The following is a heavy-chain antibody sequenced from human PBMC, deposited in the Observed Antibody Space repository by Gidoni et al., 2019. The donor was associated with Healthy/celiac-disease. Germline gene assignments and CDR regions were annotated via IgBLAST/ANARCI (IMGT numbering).Heavy chain of an antibody. J-gene: IGHJ6*02. CDR2: IYYSGST. CDR3: ARDRTYYYYGMDV. Sequence: QVQLQESGPGLVKPSQTLSLTCTFSGGSISSGGYYWSWIRQHPGKGLEWIGYIYYSGSTYYNPSLKSRVTISVDTSKNQFSLRLSSVTAADTAVYYCARDRTYYYYGMDVWGQGTTVTVSS. V-gene: IGHV4-31*03. CDR1: GGSISSGGYY.